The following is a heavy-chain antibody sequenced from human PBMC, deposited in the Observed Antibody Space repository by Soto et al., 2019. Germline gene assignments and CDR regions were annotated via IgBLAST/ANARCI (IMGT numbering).Heavy chain of an antibody. CDR1: GGSISGIDW. CDR3: ARSSSNKRGLDC. V-gene: IGHV4-4*02. CDR2: TSHDGIT. J-gene: IGHJ4*02. D-gene: IGHD6-13*01. Sequence: QVQLQESGPGLVKPSGTLSLTCAVSGGSISGIDWWSWVRQPPGKGLEWIGETSHDGITNYNASLKSRVTISVDQSENQFSLKLSSVTAADTAVYFCARSSSNKRGLDCWGQGTLVTISS.